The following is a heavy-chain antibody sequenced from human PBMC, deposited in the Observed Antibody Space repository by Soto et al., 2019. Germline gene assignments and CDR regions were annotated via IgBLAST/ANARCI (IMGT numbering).Heavy chain of an antibody. V-gene: IGHV1-18*01. CDR2: ISPYSGYT. CDR1: GYSFMKYG. J-gene: IGHJ4*02. CDR3: AREASVLIPAAQPSRFDS. Sequence: QVQLVQSGPEMKKPGASVKVSCKGFGYSFMKYGINWVRQAPGQGLEWVGWISPYSGYTHSAQKFHGRLTLTTDTAASTACMELRILRSADTALYYCAREASVLIPAAQPSRFDSWGQGTLVTVSS. D-gene: IGHD2-2*01.